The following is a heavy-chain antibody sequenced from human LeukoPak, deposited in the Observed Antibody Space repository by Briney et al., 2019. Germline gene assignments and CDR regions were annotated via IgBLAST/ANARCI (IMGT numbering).Heavy chain of an antibody. CDR1: GGSISSGGYS. V-gene: IGHV4-30-2*01. CDR3: ARVPSSGWYRNWFDP. D-gene: IGHD6-19*01. Sequence: SETLSLTCAVSGGSISSGGYSWSWIRQPPGKGLEWIGYIYHSGSTNYNPSLKSRVTISVDTSKNQFSLKLSSVTAADTAVYYCARVPSSGWYRNWFDPWGQGTLVTVSS. CDR2: IYHSGST. J-gene: IGHJ5*02.